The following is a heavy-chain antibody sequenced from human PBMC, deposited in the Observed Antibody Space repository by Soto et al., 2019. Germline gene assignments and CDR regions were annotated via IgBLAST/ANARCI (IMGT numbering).Heavy chain of an antibody. CDR3: ATQTTFEGIIAATDFYT. CDR2: IYYSGDT. D-gene: IGHD3-16*02. CDR1: GRSIRSSTYY. Sequence: PSETLSLTCTVSGRSIRSSTYYWAWLRQPPGQGLEWIGSIYYSGDTVYNPSLKSRVTISVATSKNQFSLRLNSVTAADTAEYYCATQTTFEGIIAATDFYTWGQENMVT. V-gene: IGHV4-39*01. J-gene: IGHJ3*01.